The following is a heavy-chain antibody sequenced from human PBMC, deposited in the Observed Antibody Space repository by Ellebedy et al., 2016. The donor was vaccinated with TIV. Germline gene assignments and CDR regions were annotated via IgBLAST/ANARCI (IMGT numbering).Heavy chain of an antibody. J-gene: IGHJ6*02. CDR1: GFTFSSYD. CDR3: ARDLHRFYGMDV. V-gene: IGHV3-69-1*01. Sequence: GESLKISCVASGFTFSSYDMNWVRQAPGKGLEWVSYISSSGTIYYADSVKGRFTISRDNAKNSLYLQMNSLRAEDTAVYYCARDLHRFYGMDVWGQGTTVTVSS. D-gene: IGHD4-11*01. CDR2: ISSSGTI.